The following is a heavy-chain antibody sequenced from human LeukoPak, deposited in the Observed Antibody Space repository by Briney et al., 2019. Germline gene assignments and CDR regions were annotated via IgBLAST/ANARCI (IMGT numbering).Heavy chain of an antibody. CDR2: IYYSGSS. D-gene: IGHD3-3*01. J-gene: IGHJ3*02. V-gene: IGHV4-59*02. CDR3: ARGSITVVPAFDI. CDR1: GGSVSTYY. Sequence: NSSETLSLTCTLAGGSVSTYYWSWIRQPPGEGLEWIGYIYYSGSSGYNPPLKTRGTISVDMSKNQFSLKLSSVTAADTAVYYCARGSITVVPAFDIWGQGTMVTVSS.